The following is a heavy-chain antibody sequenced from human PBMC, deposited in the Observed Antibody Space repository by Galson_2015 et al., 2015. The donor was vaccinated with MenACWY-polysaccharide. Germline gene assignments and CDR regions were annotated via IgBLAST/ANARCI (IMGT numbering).Heavy chain of an antibody. V-gene: IGHV3-66*01. J-gene: IGHJ4*02. Sequence: SLRLSCAASAFTVRSNHMSWVRPAPGKGLEWVSVIYSGGSTYYADSVKGRFTISRDNSKNTLYLQMNSLRAEDTALYYCARLAVDNYFDYWGQGTLVAVSS. CDR1: AFTVRSNH. D-gene: IGHD6-19*01. CDR3: ARLAVDNYFDY. CDR2: IYSGGST.